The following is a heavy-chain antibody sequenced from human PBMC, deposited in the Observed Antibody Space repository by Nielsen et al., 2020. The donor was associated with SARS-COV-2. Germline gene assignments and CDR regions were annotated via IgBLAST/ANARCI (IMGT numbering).Heavy chain of an antibody. CDR3: AREGLVGATDGDYYYYYGMDV. Sequence: WVRQAPGQGLEWMGRIIPILGIANYAQKFQGRVTITADKSTSTAYMELSSLRSEDTAVYYCAREGLVGATDGDYYYYYGMDVWGQGTTVTVSS. V-gene: IGHV1-69*04. J-gene: IGHJ6*02. D-gene: IGHD1-26*01. CDR2: IIPILGIA.